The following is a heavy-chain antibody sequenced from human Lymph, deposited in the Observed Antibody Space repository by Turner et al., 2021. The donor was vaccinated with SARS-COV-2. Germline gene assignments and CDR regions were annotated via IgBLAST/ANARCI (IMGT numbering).Heavy chain of an antibody. CDR1: GFTFDDYA. CDR2: ISGDGGST. Sequence: EVQLVESGGGVVQPGGSLRLSSAASGFTFDDYAMHWVRQAPGKGLEWVSIISGDGGSTYYADSVKGRFTISRDDSKNSLYLQINSLRTEDTALYYCAKEGLSGRRLQFVPYFAYWGQGTLVSVSS. CDR3: AKEGLSGRRLQFVPYFAY. V-gene: IGHV3-43*02. J-gene: IGHJ4*02. D-gene: IGHD5-12*01.